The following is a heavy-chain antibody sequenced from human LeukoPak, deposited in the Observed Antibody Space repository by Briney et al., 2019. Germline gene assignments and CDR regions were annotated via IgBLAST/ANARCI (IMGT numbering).Heavy chain of an antibody. CDR2: ISGSGDST. CDR1: RFTFSSYA. V-gene: IGHV3-23*01. CDR3: AKGKYSSGYPYYFDY. Sequence: GGSLRLSCAASRFTFSSYAMGWVRQAPGKGLKWVPSISGSGDSTHYADSVKGRFTISRDNSKNTLYLQMNSLTAEDTAVYYCAKGKYSSGYPYYFDYWGPGTLVTVSS. J-gene: IGHJ4*02. D-gene: IGHD3-22*01.